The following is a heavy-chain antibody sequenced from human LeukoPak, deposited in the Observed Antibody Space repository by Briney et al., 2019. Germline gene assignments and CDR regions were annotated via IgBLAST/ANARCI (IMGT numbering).Heavy chain of an antibody. CDR2: INGYNGNT. Sequence: GASVKVSCKASGYTFTSYGISWVRQAPGQGLEWMGWINGYNGNTNYAQKLQDRVTMTTDTSTSTAYMELRSLRSDDTAVYYCAVTYYSESSGYYNAFDIWGQGTMVTVFS. J-gene: IGHJ3*02. CDR1: GYTFTSYG. CDR3: AVTYYSESSGYYNAFDI. D-gene: IGHD3-22*01. V-gene: IGHV1-18*01.